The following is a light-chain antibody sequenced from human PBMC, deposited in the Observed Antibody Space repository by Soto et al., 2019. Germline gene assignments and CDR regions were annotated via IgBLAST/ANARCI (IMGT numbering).Light chain of an antibody. J-gene: IGLJ2*01. CDR3: TAWDDSLNGRL. CDR2: SND. V-gene: IGLV1-44*01. CDR1: TSNIGSNA. Sequence: QSVLTQPPSASGTPGQRVTFSGSGSTSNIGSNAVNWYQQLPGTAPKLLIYSNDRRPSGVPDRVSGSKSGTSASLAISGLQSEDEADYYCTAWDDSLNGRLFGGGTKVTVL.